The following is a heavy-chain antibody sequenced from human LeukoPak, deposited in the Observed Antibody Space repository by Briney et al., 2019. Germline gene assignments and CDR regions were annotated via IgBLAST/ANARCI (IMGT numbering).Heavy chain of an antibody. Sequence: GGSLRLSCAASGFTFSSYATSWVRQAPGKGLEWVSAISGSGGSTYYADSVKGRFTISRDNSKNTLYLQTNSLRAEDTAVYYCAKDEYDDILTGYYMDYWGQGTLVTVSS. J-gene: IGHJ4*02. CDR3: AKDEYDDILTGYYMDY. CDR1: GFTFSSYA. D-gene: IGHD3-9*01. V-gene: IGHV3-23*01. CDR2: ISGSGGST.